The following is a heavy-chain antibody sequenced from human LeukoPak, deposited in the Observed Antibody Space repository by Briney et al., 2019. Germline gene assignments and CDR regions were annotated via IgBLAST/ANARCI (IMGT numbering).Heavy chain of an antibody. V-gene: IGHV1-2*02. CDR1: GYTFTGYY. CDR3: ARGGYYYDSSGYYGAVDY. D-gene: IGHD3-22*01. J-gene: IGHJ4*02. CDR2: INPNSGGK. Sequence: GASVKVSCKASGYTFTGYYMHWVRQAPGQGLEWMGWINPNSGGKNYAQKFQGRVTMTRDTSISTAYMELSRLRSDDTAVYYCARGGYYYDSSGYYGAVDYWGQGTLVTVSS.